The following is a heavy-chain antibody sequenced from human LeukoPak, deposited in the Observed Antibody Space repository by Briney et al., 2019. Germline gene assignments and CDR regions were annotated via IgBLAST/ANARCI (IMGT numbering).Heavy chain of an antibody. J-gene: IGHJ4*02. CDR2: IHDSGNT. V-gene: IGHV4-59*01. D-gene: IGHD4-23*01. CDR1: GGSISGYY. Sequence: SETLSLTCTVSGGSISGYYWSWIRQPPGKGLEWIGFIHDSGNTYYNASLKSRVTISVDTSKNQLSLNLRSVAAADTAVYYCARISNDYRGNPIDYWGQGTLVTVSP. CDR3: ARISNDYRGNPIDY.